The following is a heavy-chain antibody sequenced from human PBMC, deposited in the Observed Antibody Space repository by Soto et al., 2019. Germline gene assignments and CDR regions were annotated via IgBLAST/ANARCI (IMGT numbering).Heavy chain of an antibody. J-gene: IGHJ4*02. CDR1: GYRISGCYY. V-gene: IGHV4-38-2*01. Sequence: SETLPLTCAVWGYRISGCYYWCWIRQPPGKGLEWIGSIYHSGSTYYNPSLKSRVTISVDTSKKQFSLKLSSVTAADTAVYYCARSIDILKREELDYWGQGTLVTVSS. CDR2: IYHSGST. D-gene: IGHD3-9*01. CDR3: ARSIDILKREELDY.